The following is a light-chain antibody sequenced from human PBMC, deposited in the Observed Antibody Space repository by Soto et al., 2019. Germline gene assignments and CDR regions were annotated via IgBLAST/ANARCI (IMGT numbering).Light chain of an antibody. J-gene: IGKJ4*01. CDR1: QAISSA. Sequence: ANQLTQSPSSLSASVGDRVTITCRASQAISSALAWYQQKPGKPPKLLIYDASTLQSGVPSRFSGTASGTDFTLTINSLQPEDFATYYCHQYNSYHTFGGGTKVDIK. CDR3: HQYNSYHT. CDR2: DAS. V-gene: IGKV1-13*02.